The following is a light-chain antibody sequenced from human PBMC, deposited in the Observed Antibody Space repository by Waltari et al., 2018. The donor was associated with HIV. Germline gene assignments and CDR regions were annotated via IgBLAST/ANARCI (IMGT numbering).Light chain of an antibody. CDR3: QQYYSTIT. CDR1: QSVLYNSNNKDY. CDR2: WAS. J-gene: IGKJ5*01. V-gene: IGKV4-1*01. Sequence: DIVMTQSPDSLAVSLGERAPINCRSSQSVLYNSNNKDYLAWYQQKPGQPPKLLIYWASTRDSGVPDRFSGSGSGTDFTLNISSLQAEDVAVYYCQQYYSTITFGQGTRLEIK.